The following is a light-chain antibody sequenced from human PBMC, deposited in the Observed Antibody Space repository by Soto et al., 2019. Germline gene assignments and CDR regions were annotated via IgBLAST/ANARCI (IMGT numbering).Light chain of an antibody. J-gene: IGLJ2*01. V-gene: IGLV1-47*01. CDR2: RNN. Sequence: QSALTQAPSASGTPGQRVTISCSGNNSNIGSNYVYWYQQFPGTAPKLLIYRNNQRPSGVPDRVSGSKSGTSASLAISGLRSEDEADYHCSSWDDSLGGPVFGGGTKLTVL. CDR1: NSNIGSNY. CDR3: SSWDDSLGGPV.